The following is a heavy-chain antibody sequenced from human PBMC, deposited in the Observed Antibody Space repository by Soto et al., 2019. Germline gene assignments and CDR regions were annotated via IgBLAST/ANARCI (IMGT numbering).Heavy chain of an antibody. J-gene: IGHJ6*03. D-gene: IGHD5-12*01. CDR2: IIPILGIA. V-gene: IGHV1-69*02. CDR1: GGTFSSYT. Sequence: ASVKVSCKASGGTFSSYTISWVRQAPGQGLEWMGRIIPILGIANYAQKFQGRVTITADKSTSTAYMELSSLRSEDTAVYYCASGPIWLRPASIDYYYYYYMDVWGKGTTVTVSS. CDR3: ASGPIWLRPASIDYYYYYYMDV.